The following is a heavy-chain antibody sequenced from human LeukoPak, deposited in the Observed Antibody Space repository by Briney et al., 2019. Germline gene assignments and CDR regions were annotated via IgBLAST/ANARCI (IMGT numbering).Heavy chain of an antibody. Sequence: SVKVSCKASGGTFSSYAISWVRQAPGQGLEWMGRIIPILGIANYAQKFQGRVTITADKSTSTAYMELSSLRSEDTAVYYCASYCSGGSCYGEGFDYWGXXTLVTVSS. J-gene: IGHJ4*01. V-gene: IGHV1-69*04. CDR3: ASYCSGGSCYGEGFDY. CDR1: GGTFSSYA. CDR2: IIPILGIA. D-gene: IGHD2-15*01.